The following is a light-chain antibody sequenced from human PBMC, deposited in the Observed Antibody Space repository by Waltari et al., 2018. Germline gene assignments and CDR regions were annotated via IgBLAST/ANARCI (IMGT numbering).Light chain of an antibody. Sequence: DIQMTQSPSSLPASVGDRVTITCRASHSISSILNWYQQKPGKAPKLLIYAASSLQSGVPPRFSGSGSGTDFTLTISSLQPEDFATYYCQQSYSTPRTFGQGTKVEIK. CDR3: QQSYSTPRT. J-gene: IGKJ1*01. CDR1: HSISSI. V-gene: IGKV1-39*01. CDR2: AAS.